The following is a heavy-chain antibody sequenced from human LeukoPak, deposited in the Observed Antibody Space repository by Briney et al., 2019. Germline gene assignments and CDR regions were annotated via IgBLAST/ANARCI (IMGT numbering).Heavy chain of an antibody. CDR2: INRDGPT. J-gene: IGHJ6*02. D-gene: IGHD2-2*01. CDR1: GFTVSNNY. V-gene: IGHV3-66*01. CDR3: GRGGYDMYD. Sequence: GGSLRLSCAASGFTVSNNYMSWVRQAPGKGLEWVSTINRDGPTFYADSVKGRFTISTDNSRNTLYLQMNSLRAEDTAVYYCGRGGYDMYDWGQGTTVSVSS.